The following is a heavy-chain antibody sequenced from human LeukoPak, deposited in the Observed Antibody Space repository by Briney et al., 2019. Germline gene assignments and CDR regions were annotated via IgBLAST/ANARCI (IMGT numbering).Heavy chain of an antibody. CDR1: GYTFTSYD. J-gene: IGHJ5*02. D-gene: IGHD3-22*01. Sequence: ASVKVSCKASGYTFTSYDINWVRQATGQGLEWMGWMNPNSGNTGYAQKFQGRVTITRNTSISTAYMELSSLRSEDTAVYYCARAGNPYYDSSGPNWFDPWGQGTLVTVSS. CDR2: MNPNSGNT. CDR3: ARAGNPYYDSSGPNWFDP. V-gene: IGHV1-8*03.